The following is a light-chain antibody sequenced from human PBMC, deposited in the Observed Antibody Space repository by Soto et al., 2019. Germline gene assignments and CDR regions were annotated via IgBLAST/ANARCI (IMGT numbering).Light chain of an antibody. CDR2: DSS. J-gene: IGKJ1*01. CDR3: QQRSNWPKT. Sequence: EIVLTQSPATLSLSPGERATLSCRASQSVSSYLAWYQQRPGQAPRLLNYDSSNRATGIPARFSGSGSGTDFTLTISSLEPEEFAVYYCQQRSNWPKTFGQGTKVEIK. CDR1: QSVSSY. V-gene: IGKV3-11*01.